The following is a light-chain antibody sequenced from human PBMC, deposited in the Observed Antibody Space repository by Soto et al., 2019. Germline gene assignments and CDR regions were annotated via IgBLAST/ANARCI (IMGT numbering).Light chain of an antibody. J-gene: IGKJ2*01. CDR2: AGS. CDR3: QQSYRSPYT. Sequence: DIQLTQSPSSLSASVGDRVTITCRASQTIESYFNWFQQKSGKAPQLLIYAGSSLQSGVPSRFVGSGSGTDFTLTIISLQPEDFATYYCQQSYRSPYTFGQGTKLEIK. CDR1: QTIESY. V-gene: IGKV1-39*01.